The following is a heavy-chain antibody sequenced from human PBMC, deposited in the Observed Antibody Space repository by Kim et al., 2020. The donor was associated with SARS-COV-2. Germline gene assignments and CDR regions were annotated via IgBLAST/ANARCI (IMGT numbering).Heavy chain of an antibody. Sequence: GGSLRLSCAASGFTFSQYAMNWDRQAPGKGLEWVSSISSSGSCIYYADSVKGRFTISRDNAKNSLYLQMNSLRGEDTAVYYCASGVVLVYGMFDYWGLGT. D-gene: IGHD2-8*01. CDR3: ASGVVLVYGMFDY. CDR1: GFTFSQYA. J-gene: IGHJ4*02. V-gene: IGHV3-21*01. CDR2: ISSSGSCI.